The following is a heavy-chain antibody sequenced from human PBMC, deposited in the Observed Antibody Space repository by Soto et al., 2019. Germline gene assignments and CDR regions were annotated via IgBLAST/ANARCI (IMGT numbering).Heavy chain of an antibody. J-gene: IGHJ4*02. D-gene: IGHD6-6*01. V-gene: IGHV3-30*18. CDR3: AKGGIAARPDRLDLDY. CDR1: GFTFSSYG. CDR2: ISYDGSNK. Sequence: PGGSLRLSCAASGFTFSSYGMHWVRQAPGKGLEWVAVISYDGSNKYYADSVKGRFTISRDNSKNTLYLQMNSLRAEDTAVYYCAKGGIAARPDRLDLDYWGQGTLVTVSS.